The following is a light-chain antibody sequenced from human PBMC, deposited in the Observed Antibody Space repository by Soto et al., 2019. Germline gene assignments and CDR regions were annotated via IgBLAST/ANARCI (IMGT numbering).Light chain of an antibody. V-gene: IGKV3-20*01. Sequence: EIVLTQSPGTLSLSPGERATLSCRASQSVSRTYLAWYQQKPVQAPRLLIYATSSRATGIPDRFSGSGSGTEFTLTINSLQSEDFAVYYCQQYNNWPHTFGQGTKVDIK. CDR3: QQYNNWPHT. J-gene: IGKJ2*01. CDR2: ATS. CDR1: QSVSRTY.